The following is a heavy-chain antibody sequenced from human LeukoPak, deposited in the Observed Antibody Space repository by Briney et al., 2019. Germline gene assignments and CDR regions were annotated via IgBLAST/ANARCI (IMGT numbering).Heavy chain of an antibody. CDR3: ARGGYTMVRGDYYGMDV. V-gene: IGHV1-2*02. Sequence: GASVKVSCKASGYTFTGYYMHWVRQAPGRGLEWMGWINPNSGGTNYAQKFQGRVTMTRDTSISTAYMELSRLRSDDTAVYYCARGGYTMVRGDYYGMDVWGQGTTVTVSS. D-gene: IGHD3-10*01. CDR1: GYTFTGYY. J-gene: IGHJ6*02. CDR2: INPNSGGT.